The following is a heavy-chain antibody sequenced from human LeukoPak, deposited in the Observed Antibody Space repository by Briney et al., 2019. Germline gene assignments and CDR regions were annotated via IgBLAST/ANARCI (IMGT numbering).Heavy chain of an antibody. J-gene: IGHJ6*02. V-gene: IGHV3-30*18. CDR3: AKAREGYCSGGSCYSPHYYYGMDV. D-gene: IGHD2-15*01. Sequence: GRSLRLSCAASGFTFSSYGVHWVRQAPGKGLEWVAVISYDGSNKYYADSVKGRFTISRDNSKNTLYLQMNSLRAEDTAVYYCAKAREGYCSGGSCYSPHYYYGMDVWGQGTTVTVSS. CDR2: ISYDGSNK. CDR1: GFTFSSYG.